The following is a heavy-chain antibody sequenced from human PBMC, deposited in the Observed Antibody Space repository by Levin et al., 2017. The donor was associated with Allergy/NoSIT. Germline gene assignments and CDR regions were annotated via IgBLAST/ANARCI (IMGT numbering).Heavy chain of an antibody. CDR2: IYYSGST. CDR1: GGSISSSSYY. V-gene: IGHV4-39*01. CDR3: ARITYCSGGSCYSGYYYYYMDV. D-gene: IGHD2-15*01. J-gene: IGHJ6*03. Sequence: SCTVSGGSISSSSYYWGWIRQPPGKGLEWIGSIYYSGSTYYNPSLKSRVTISVDTSKNQFSLKLSSVPAADTAVYYCARITYCSGGSCYSGYYYYYMDVWGKGTTVTVSS.